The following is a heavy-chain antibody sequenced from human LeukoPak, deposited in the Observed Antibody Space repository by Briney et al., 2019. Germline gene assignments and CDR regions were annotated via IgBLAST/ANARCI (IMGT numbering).Heavy chain of an antibody. CDR1: GFTFSSYG. J-gene: IGHJ4*02. Sequence: GGSLRLPCAASGFTFSSYGIHWVRQAPGKGLEWVTFIRYDGGNKYYADSVKGRFTISRDNSKNTLYLQMNSLRAEDTAVYYCAKDRVNELRYWGQGTLVTVSS. CDR2: IRYDGGNK. D-gene: IGHD1-26*01. CDR3: AKDRVNELRY. V-gene: IGHV3-30*02.